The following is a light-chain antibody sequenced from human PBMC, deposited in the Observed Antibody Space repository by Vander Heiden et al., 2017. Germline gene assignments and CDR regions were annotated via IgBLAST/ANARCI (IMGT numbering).Light chain of an antibody. CDR1: QGISSY. J-gene: IGKJ1*01. CDR3: QQDDSFPQT. CDR2: SAS. V-gene: IGKV1D-8*02. Sequence: ASWMTHYPSVLSASTGDRVTISCLMSQGISSYLAWYQQKPGKAPELLMYSASTLQSGVPSRFSGSGSGTDFTLTISCLQSEAFATYYCQQDDSFPQTFGQGTKVXIK.